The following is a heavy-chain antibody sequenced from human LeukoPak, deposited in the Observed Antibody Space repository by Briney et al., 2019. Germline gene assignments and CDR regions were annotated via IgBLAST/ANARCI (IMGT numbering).Heavy chain of an antibody. D-gene: IGHD1-26*01. CDR2: IYYSGST. CDR3: ARAGGGGSYAYYFDY. CDR1: GGSISSYY. Sequence: SETLSLTCTVSGGSISSYYWSWIRQPPGKGLEWIGYIYYSGSTNYNPSLKSRVTISVDTSKNQFPLKLSSVTAADTAVYYCARAGGGGSYAYYFDYWGQGTLVTVSS. J-gene: IGHJ4*02. V-gene: IGHV4-59*01.